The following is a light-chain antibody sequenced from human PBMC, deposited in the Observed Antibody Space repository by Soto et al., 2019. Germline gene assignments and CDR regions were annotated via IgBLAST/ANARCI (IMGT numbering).Light chain of an antibody. CDR3: QQYNNGSLP. J-gene: IGKJ5*01. V-gene: IGKV3-15*01. Sequence: EIVMRQSPATVSVSPGERATLSCRASQSVSSNLAWYQQKPGQAPRLLIYGASTRATGIPARFSGSGSGTEFTLTISSLQSEDFAVYYCQQYNNGSLPFGQGTRLESK. CDR1: QSVSSN. CDR2: GAS.